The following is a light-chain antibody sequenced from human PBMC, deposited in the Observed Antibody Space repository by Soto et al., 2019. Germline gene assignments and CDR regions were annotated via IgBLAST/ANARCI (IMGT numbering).Light chain of an antibody. V-gene: IGLV1-40*01. CDR2: GYT. Sequence: QSVLTQPPSVSGAPGQRVTISCTGSSSNIGAGYDVHWYQQLPGTAPKLLIFGYTSRPSGVPDRFSGSKSGTSASLAITGLQAEDEADYYCQSYDSSLSGYVFGTGTQLTVL. CDR1: SSNIGAGYD. CDR3: QSYDSSLSGYV. J-gene: IGLJ1*01.